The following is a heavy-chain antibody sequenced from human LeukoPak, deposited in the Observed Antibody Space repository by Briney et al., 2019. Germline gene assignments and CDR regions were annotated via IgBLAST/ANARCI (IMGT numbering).Heavy chain of an antibody. V-gene: IGHV3-48*03. CDR3: ARGRIYFDY. Sequence: QPGGSLRLSCTASGFTFSSYDMHWVRQAPGKGLEWVSYISGSGTNTYYADSVKGRITISRDNAKNPLYLQMHSLRAEDTAVYYCARGRIYFDYWGQGTLVTVSS. CDR2: ISGSGTNT. D-gene: IGHD2-15*01. J-gene: IGHJ4*02. CDR1: GFTFSSYD.